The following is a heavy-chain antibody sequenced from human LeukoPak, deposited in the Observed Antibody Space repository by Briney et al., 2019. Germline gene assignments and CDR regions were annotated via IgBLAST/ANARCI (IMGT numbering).Heavy chain of an antibody. CDR2: IHYRGGT. CDR3: ATPNDAFNI. J-gene: IGHJ3*02. V-gene: IGHV4-4*02. Sequence: SETLSLTCAVSGGSISNENWWSWVRQPPGRGLEWIGEIHYRGGTNYNPSLRSRVTISVDTSKNQFSLKMTSVTAADTAVYYCATPNDAFNIWGQGTMVTVSS. CDR1: GGSISNENW.